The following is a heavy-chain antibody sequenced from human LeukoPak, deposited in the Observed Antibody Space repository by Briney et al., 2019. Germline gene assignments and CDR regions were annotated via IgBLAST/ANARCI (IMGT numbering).Heavy chain of an antibody. Sequence: GESLKISCKGSGYRFTNYWIGWVRQMPGKGLEWMGIIYPGDSDTRYSPSFQGQFTISADKSINTAYLQWSSLKASDTAMYYCARSSGYSYPDAFDIWGQGTMVTVSS. V-gene: IGHV5-51*01. D-gene: IGHD3-22*01. CDR2: IYPGDSDT. J-gene: IGHJ3*02. CDR1: GYRFTNYW. CDR3: ARSSGYSYPDAFDI.